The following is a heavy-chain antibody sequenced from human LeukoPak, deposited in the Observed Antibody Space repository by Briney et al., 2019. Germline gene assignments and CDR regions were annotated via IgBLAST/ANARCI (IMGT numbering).Heavy chain of an antibody. J-gene: IGHJ4*02. CDR1: GGTFSSYA. D-gene: IGHD2-21*02. CDR3: ARTYCAGDCYSGEYYFDY. V-gene: IGHV1-69*05. Sequence: GASVKVSCKASGGTFSSYAISWVRQAPGQGLEWMGRIIPIFGTANYAQKFQGRVTITTDESTSTAYMELSSLRSEDTAVYYCARTYCAGDCYSGEYYFDYWGQGTLVTVSS. CDR2: IIPIFGTA.